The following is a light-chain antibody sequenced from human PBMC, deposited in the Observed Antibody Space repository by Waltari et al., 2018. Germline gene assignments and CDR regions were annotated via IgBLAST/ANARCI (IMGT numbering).Light chain of an antibody. CDR3: SSYAGSDNPNVV. CDR2: GVS. CDR1: SSDVGGYNY. Sequence: QSALTQPPPASGSPGQSVTISCTGTSSDVGGYNYVSWYQQHPGKAPKVMIFGVSKRPSGVPHRFSGSKSGNTASLTVAELQAEDEADYFRSSYAGSDNPNVVFGGGTKLIVL. V-gene: IGLV2-8*01. J-gene: IGLJ2*01.